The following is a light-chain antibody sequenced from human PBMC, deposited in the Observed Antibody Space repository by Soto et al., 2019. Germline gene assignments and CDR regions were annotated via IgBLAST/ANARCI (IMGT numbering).Light chain of an antibody. Sequence: EIVLTQSPSTLSLSAGERATLSCRASQNVSSKLAWYQQKPGQAPRLLIYGASTRATGIPARFSGSGSGTEFALTISSLQYEDFAAYYCQQYNNWPPITFGQGTRLEIK. CDR3: QQYNNWPPIT. CDR1: QNVSSK. V-gene: IGKV3-15*01. J-gene: IGKJ5*01. CDR2: GAS.